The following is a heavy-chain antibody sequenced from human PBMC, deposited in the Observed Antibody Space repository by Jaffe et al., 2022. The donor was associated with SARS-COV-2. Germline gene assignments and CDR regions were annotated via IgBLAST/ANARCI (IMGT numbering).Heavy chain of an antibody. CDR1: GGSISSGSYY. CDR3: ARGGDYNDFYYYGMDV. CDR2: IYTSGST. Sequence: QVQLQESGPGLVKPSQTLSLTCTVSGGSISSGSYYWSWIRQPAGKGLEWIGRIYTSGSTNYNPSLKSRVTISVDTSKNQFSLKLSSVTAADTAVYYCARGGDYNDFYYYGMDVWGQGTTVTVSS. J-gene: IGHJ6*02. V-gene: IGHV4-61*02. D-gene: IGHD4-17*01.